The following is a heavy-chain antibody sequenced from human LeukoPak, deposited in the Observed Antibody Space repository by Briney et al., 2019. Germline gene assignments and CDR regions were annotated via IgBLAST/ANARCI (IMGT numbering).Heavy chain of an antibody. V-gene: IGHV3-48*01. CDR1: GFTFSSYS. D-gene: IGHD1-26*01. Sequence: PWGSLRLSCAASGFTFSSYSMSWVRQAPGKGLEWVSYISSSSSTIYYADSVKGRFTISRDNAKNSVYLQMNSLRAEDTAVYYCARGPPLGYSGRYRGPWFDPWGQGTLVTVSS. CDR3: ARGPPLGYSGRYRGPWFDP. J-gene: IGHJ5*02. CDR2: ISSSSSTI.